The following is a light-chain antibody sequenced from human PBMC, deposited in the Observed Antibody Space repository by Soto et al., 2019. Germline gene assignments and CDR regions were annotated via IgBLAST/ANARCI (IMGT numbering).Light chain of an antibody. CDR2: GAS. J-gene: IGKJ2*01. Sequence: EIVLTQSPGTLSLSPGERATLSCRASQSLSSSYLAWYQQKPGQTPRLLIYGASTRAAGIPDRFSGSGSGTDFTLTISRVEPEDFAVYYCQQYDNSLFTFGQGTKLEIK. CDR1: QSLSSSY. CDR3: QQYDNSLFT. V-gene: IGKV3-20*01.